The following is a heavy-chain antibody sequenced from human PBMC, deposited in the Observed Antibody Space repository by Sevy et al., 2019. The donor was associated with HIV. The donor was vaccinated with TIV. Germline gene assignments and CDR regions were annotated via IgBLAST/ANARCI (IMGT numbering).Heavy chain of an antibody. Sequence: GGSLRLSCAASGFTFSSFGMHWVRQAPGKGLEWLAVIWFDGSNTYYADSVRGRFTISRDIAKNTLHLQMNSLGAEDTAEYYCARDLEFYDHGDYGPAFMPDFWGHGTLVTVSS. CDR1: GFTFSSFG. CDR3: ARDLEFYDHGDYGPAFMPDF. V-gene: IGHV3-33*01. D-gene: IGHD4-17*01. CDR2: IWFDGSNT. J-gene: IGHJ4*01.